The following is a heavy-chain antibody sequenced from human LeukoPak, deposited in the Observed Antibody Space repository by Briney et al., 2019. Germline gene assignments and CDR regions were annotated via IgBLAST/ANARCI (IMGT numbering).Heavy chain of an antibody. Sequence: GGSLRLSCAASVFTFSTYSMNWVRQAPGKGPEWASSISSSSTYFFYADSVRGRFTVSRDNAKNSLYLQMNNLRAEDTAVYYCAGVRGGYYFDYWGQGTLVTVSS. V-gene: IGHV3-21*01. D-gene: IGHD3-10*01. CDR1: VFTFSTYS. CDR2: ISSSSTYF. J-gene: IGHJ4*02. CDR3: AGVRGGYYFDY.